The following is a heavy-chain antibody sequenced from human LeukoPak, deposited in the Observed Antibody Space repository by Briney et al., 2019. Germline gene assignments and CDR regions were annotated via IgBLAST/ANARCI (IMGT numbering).Heavy chain of an antibody. CDR3: AKDYLPQWLPGD. D-gene: IGHD6-19*01. Sequence: ASVKVSCKTSGFTFINKGFSWVRQAPGQGLEWMGWISGRNGNTKYAQHVQGRVTLTRDTSTSTVYMELRSLRSDDTAMYYCAKDYLPQWLPGDWGQGTLVTVSS. J-gene: IGHJ4*02. CDR1: GFTFINKG. V-gene: IGHV1-18*01. CDR2: ISGRNGNT.